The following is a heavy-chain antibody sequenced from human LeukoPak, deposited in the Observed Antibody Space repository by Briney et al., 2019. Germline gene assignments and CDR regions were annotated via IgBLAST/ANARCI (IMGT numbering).Heavy chain of an antibody. CDR3: ARRLSDRRANWFDP. D-gene: IGHD3-22*01. CDR2: INPNSGGT. J-gene: IGHJ5*02. CDR1: GYTFTGYY. V-gene: IGHV1-2*06. Sequence: GASVKVSCKASGYTFTGYYMHWVRQAPGQGLEWMGRINPNSGGTNYAQKFQGRVTMTRDTSISTAYMELSRLRSDDTAVYCCARRLSDRRANWFDPWGQGTLVTVSS.